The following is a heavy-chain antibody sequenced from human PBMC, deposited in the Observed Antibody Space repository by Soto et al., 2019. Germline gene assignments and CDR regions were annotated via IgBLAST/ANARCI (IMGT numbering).Heavy chain of an antibody. CDR3: VSHRNYIVVSGSFFDY. V-gene: IGHV4-34*01. D-gene: IGHD6-19*01. CDR1: GVSFCAHY. J-gene: IGHJ4*02. CDR2: INHSGST. Sequence: PSETLSLTCRVYGVSFCAHYWRWIRQHPGEGLEWIGEINHSGSTNYNPSLKSRVTVSVDTSKNQFSLKLTSVTAADTAVYFCVSHRNYIVVSGSFFDYWSQGTLVTVS.